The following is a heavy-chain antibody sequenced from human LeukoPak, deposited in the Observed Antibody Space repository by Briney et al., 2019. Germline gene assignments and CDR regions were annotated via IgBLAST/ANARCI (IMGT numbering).Heavy chain of an antibody. V-gene: IGHV3-33*06. CDR1: GFTFSSYG. CDR3: AKNPIAVASYFDY. Sequence: GGSLRLSCAASGFTFSSYGMHWVRQAPGKGLEWVAVIWYDGSNKYYADSVKGRFTISRDNSKNTLYLQMNSLRAEDTAVYYCAKNPIAVASYFDYWGQGTLVTVSS. J-gene: IGHJ4*02. D-gene: IGHD6-19*01. CDR2: IWYDGSNK.